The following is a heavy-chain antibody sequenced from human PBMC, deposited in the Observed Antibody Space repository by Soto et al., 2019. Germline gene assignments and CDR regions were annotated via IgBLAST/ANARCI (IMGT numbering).Heavy chain of an antibody. V-gene: IGHV4-59*01. CDR2: IYYSEST. D-gene: IGHD3-10*01. J-gene: IGHJ4*02. Sequence: SETLSLTCTFSGFSISSYYWSWILQPPGKGLEWIGYIYYSESTKYNTSIKSQVIKSIDTSKYQFSLKLSSVSAADTAVYYCARDYYGSGSYIHWGQGTLVTVS. CDR1: GFSISSYY. CDR3: ARDYYGSGSYIH.